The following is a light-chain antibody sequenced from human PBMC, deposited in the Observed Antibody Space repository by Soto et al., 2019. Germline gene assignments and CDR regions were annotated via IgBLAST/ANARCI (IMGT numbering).Light chain of an antibody. Sequence: QSALTQSPSASGTPGQRVTISCSGITSDIGISSLNWCQQFPGAAPKVVIYSNNQPPSGVPVRFSASKSYTSGALAISGLQSEDEADYYCVIWDDGVFVCGSGTKVTVL. CDR2: SNN. CDR3: VIWDDGVFV. V-gene: IGLV1-44*01. J-gene: IGLJ1*01. CDR1: TSDIGISS.